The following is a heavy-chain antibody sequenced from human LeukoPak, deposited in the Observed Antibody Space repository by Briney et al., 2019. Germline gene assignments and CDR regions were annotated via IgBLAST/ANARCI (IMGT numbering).Heavy chain of an antibody. CDR3: ARDMLITADFDY. CDR2: ISPYNGNT. V-gene: IGHV1-18*01. J-gene: IGHJ4*02. D-gene: IGHD3-16*01. CDR1: GYTFTNCG. Sequence: ASVKVSCKASGYTFTNCGISWVRQAPGQGLEWMGWISPYNGNTNYALKLQGRVIMTTDTSTSTAYMELRSLRPDDTAVYYSARDMLITADFDYWGQGTLVTVSS.